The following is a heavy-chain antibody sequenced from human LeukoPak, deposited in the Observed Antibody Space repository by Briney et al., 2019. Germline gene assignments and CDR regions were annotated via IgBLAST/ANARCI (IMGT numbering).Heavy chain of an antibody. CDR3: AKDLYDYGGNSASPFDY. CDR1: GFTFSSYA. Sequence: GGSLRLSCAASGFTFSSYAMHWVRQAPGKGLEWVAFIRYDGSNKYYADSVKGRFTISGDNSKNTLYLQMNSLRAEDTAVYYCAKDLYDYGGNSASPFDYWGQGTLVTVSS. J-gene: IGHJ4*02. V-gene: IGHV3-30*02. D-gene: IGHD4-23*01. CDR2: IRYDGSNK.